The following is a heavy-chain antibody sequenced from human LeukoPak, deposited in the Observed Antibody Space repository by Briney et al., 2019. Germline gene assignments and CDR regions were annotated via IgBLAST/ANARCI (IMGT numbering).Heavy chain of an antibody. D-gene: IGHD3-10*01. V-gene: IGHV3-23*01. CDR1: GFTFSNYA. CDR2: ISGTGDNT. Sequence: GGSLRLSCAASGFTFSNYAMRWVRQAPGKGLKWVSYISGTGDNTHYADSVKGRFTISRDNSKNTVSLQINNLRAEDTAVYYCAKDPSITMVRGVPFDYWGQGTLVTVSS. CDR3: AKDPSITMVRGVPFDY. J-gene: IGHJ4*02.